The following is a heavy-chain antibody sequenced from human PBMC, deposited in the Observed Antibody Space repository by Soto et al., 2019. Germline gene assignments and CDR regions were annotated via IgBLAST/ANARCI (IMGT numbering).Heavy chain of an antibody. Sequence: GGSLRLSCAASGFTFSGSAMHWVRQASGKGLEWVGRIRSKANSYATAYAASVKGRFTISRDDSKNTAYLQMNSLKTEDTAVYYCTRLQSTVTTYLDDAFDIWGQGTMVTVSS. J-gene: IGHJ3*02. CDR2: IRSKANSYAT. CDR3: TRLQSTVTTYLDDAFDI. D-gene: IGHD4-4*01. CDR1: GFTFSGSA. V-gene: IGHV3-73*01.